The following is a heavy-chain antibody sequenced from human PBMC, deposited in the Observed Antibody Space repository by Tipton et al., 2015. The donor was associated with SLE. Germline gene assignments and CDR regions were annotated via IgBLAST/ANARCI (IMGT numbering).Heavy chain of an antibody. CDR2: IKQDGSEK. CDR3: ARTEWELHPFDY. CDR1: GFTFSSYS. Sequence: SLRLSCAASGFTFSSYSMNWVRQAPGKGLEWVANIKQDGSEKYYVDSVKGRFTISRDNAKNSLYLQMNSLRAEDTAVYYCARTEWELHPFDYWGQGTLVTVSS. V-gene: IGHV3-7*03. D-gene: IGHD1-26*01. J-gene: IGHJ4*02.